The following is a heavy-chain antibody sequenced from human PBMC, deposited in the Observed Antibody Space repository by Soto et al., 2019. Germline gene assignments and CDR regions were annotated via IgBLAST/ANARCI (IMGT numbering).Heavy chain of an antibody. CDR3: ARDRTVTACAFDI. J-gene: IGHJ3*02. V-gene: IGHV4-31*03. Sequence: QVQLQESGPGLVKPSQTLSLTCTVSGGSISSGGYYWSWIRQHPGKGLEWIGYIYYSGSTYYNPSLKSRGTISVDTSKNQCSLKLSSVTAADTAVYYCARDRTVTACAFDIWGQGTMGTVSS. CDR2: IYYSGST. D-gene: IGHD2-21*02. CDR1: GGSISSGGYY.